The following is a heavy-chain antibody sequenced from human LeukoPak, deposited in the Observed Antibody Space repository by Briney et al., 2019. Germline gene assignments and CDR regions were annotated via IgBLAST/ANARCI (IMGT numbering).Heavy chain of an antibody. CDR1: GFMSSSDA. CDR2: ISYDGSDK. CDR3: ARGSQWLDSWFDC. Sequence: PGGSLRLSCAASGFMSSSDAMHWVRQAPGKGLEWVAVISYDGSDKYYADSEKGRIAISRDNSKNMLYLEMSSLRAEDTAVYYCARGSQWLDSWFDCWGQGTLVTVSS. V-gene: IGHV3-30*09. J-gene: IGHJ4*02. D-gene: IGHD6-19*01.